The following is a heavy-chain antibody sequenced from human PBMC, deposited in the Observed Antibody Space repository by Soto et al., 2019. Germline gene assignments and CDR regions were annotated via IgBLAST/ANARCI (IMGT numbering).Heavy chain of an antibody. CDR1: GYSFAGYW. Sequence: GESLKISCKGSGYSFAGYWITWVRQKPGKGLEWMGRIDPSDSQTYYSPSFRGHVTISVTKSITTVFLQWSSLRASDTAMYCCASQIYDSDTGPNYQYYFDSWGQGTPVTVAS. V-gene: IGHV5-10-1*01. J-gene: IGHJ4*02. D-gene: IGHD3-22*01. CDR3: ASQIYDSDTGPNYQYYFDS. CDR2: IDPSDSQT.